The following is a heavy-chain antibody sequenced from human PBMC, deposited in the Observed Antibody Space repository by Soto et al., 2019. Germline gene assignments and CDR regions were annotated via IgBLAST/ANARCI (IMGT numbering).Heavy chain of an antibody. CDR3: AKGPTSSRPYYFDY. CDR1: GFTFSSYA. D-gene: IGHD2-2*01. J-gene: IGHJ4*02. Sequence: PGGSLRLSCAASGFTFSSYAMSWIRQAPGKGLEWVSAITDSGGDTYHADSVKGRFTISRDNSKNTLYMQMNSLTAEDTAVYYCAKGPTSSRPYYFDYWGQGTPVTVSS. V-gene: IGHV3-23*01. CDR2: ITDSGGDT.